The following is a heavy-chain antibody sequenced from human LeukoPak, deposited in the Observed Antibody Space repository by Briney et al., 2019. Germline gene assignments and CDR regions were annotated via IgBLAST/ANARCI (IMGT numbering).Heavy chain of an antibody. D-gene: IGHD6-13*01. CDR2: ISNSGSSI. V-gene: IGHV3-64D*06. CDR1: GFTFGTYA. J-gene: IGHJ2*01. Sequence: GGSLRLSCSASGFTFGTYAMHWVRQAPGKGLEYVSGISNSGSSIHYADSVRGRFTISRDNSKNTLYLQMSSLRAEDTAVYYCAKDQAGAIAAAGYFDLWGRGTLVTVSS. CDR3: AKDQAGAIAAAGYFDL.